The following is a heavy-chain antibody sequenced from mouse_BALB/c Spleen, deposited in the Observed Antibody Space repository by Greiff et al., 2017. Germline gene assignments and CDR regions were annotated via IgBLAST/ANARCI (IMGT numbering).Heavy chain of an antibody. CDR3: ARGGDYYAMDY. CDR1: GFSLTGYG. J-gene: IGHJ4*01. Sequence: VKLMESGPGLVAPSQSLSITCTASGFSLTGYGVNWVRQPPGKGLEWLGMIWGDGSTDYNSALKSRLSISKDNSKSQVFLKMNSLQTDDTARYYCARGGDYYAMDYWGQGTSVTVSS. CDR2: IWGDGST. D-gene: IGHD1-1*02. V-gene: IGHV2-6-7*01.